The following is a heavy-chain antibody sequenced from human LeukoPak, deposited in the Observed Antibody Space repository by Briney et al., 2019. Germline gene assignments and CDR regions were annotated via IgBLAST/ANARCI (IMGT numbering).Heavy chain of an antibody. V-gene: IGHV3-53*01. J-gene: IGHJ4*02. CDR3: AKDDAWLRFGE. Sequence: GGSLRLSCVVSGFTVSTNYMSWVRQAPGKGLEWVSLIYSGGSTYYADSVKGRFTISRDNSKNTLYLEVISLTAEDTAVYYCAKDDAWLRFGEWSQGTLVTVSS. D-gene: IGHD3-10*01. CDR1: GFTVSTNY. CDR2: IYSGGST.